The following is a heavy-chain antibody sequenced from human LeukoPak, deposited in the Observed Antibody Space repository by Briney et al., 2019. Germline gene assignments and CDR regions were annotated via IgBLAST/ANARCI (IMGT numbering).Heavy chain of an antibody. CDR3: AKSPGVSVAAADTGMFDY. V-gene: IGHV3-23*01. CDR2: ISGSGGSA. Sequence: GSLRLSCAASGFTFSSYAMSWVRQAPGKGLEWVSVISGSGGSAYYADSVKGRFTISRDNYKNTLYLQMKSLRAEDTAVYYCAKSPGVSVAAADTGMFDYWGQGTLVTVSS. CDR1: GFTFSSYA. D-gene: IGHD6-13*01. J-gene: IGHJ4*02.